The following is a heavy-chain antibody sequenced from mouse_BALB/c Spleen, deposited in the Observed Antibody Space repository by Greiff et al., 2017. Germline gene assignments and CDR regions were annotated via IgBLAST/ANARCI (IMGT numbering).Heavy chain of an antibody. CDR1: GYTFTSYY. J-gene: IGHJ4*01. CDR3: ARRGYYAMDY. Sequence: QVQLKESGPELVKPGASVKMSCKASGYTFTSYYIHWVKQRPGQGLEWIGWIYPGDGSTKYNEKFKGKTTLTADKSSSTAYMLLSSLTSEDSAIYFCARRGYYAMDYWGQGTSVTVSS. V-gene: IGHV1S56*01. CDR2: IYPGDGST.